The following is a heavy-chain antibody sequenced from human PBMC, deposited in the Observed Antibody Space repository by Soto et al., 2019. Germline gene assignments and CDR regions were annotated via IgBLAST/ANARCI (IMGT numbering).Heavy chain of an antibody. CDR1: GGSISSYY. CDR3: ARHLDVDTGFFSSSWEPPGIDP. CDR2: IYYSGST. D-gene: IGHD6-13*01. V-gene: IGHV4-59*08. J-gene: IGHJ5*02. Sequence: PSETLSLTCTVSGGSISSYYWSWIRQPPGKGLEWIGNIYYSGSTNYNPSLKSRVTISVDTSKNQFSLKLSSVTAADTAVYYCARHLDVDTGFFSSSWEPPGIDPWGQGTLVTVSS.